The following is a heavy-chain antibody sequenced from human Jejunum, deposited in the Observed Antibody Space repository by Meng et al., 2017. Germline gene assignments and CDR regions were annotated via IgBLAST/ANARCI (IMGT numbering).Heavy chain of an antibody. CDR2: VWPSGAT. CDR1: GVSTTDPFY. D-gene: IGHD1-14*01. CDR3: ARAIRERYFDS. Sequence: VQLQESRPGLVKPSGPLSLTCTVSGVSTTDPFYWTWIPQAPGKGLEWIGEVWPSGATYYNPSLSSRITISIDTSNNQFSLEVAFLTAADTAVYYCARAIRERYFDSWGQGTLVTVSS. V-gene: IGHV4-4*02. J-gene: IGHJ4*02.